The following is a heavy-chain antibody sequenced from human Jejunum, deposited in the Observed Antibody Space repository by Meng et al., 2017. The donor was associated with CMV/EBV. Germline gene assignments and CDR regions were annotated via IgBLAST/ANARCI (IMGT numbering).Heavy chain of an antibody. CDR2: IIVDNGNT. Sequence: LVQSGAEVKQPGASVKASCKASGYTFATYGISWVRHAPGQGLEWMGWIIVDNGNTNYAQKFQGRVTMTTHTSTSTAYMELTGLTSDDTAVYYCARVSNTCLECWFDPWGQGTLVTVSS. CDR1: GYTFATYG. D-gene: IGHD3-3*01. CDR3: ARVSNTCLECWFDP. J-gene: IGHJ5*02. V-gene: IGHV1-18*01.